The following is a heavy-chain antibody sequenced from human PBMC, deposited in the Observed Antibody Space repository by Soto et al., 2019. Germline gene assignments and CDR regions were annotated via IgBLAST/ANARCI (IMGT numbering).Heavy chain of an antibody. D-gene: IGHD2-15*01. CDR2: ISSSSSYI. J-gene: IGHJ6*02. CDR3: ARDLRYCSGGSCYSYYYYGMDV. CDR1: GFTFSSYS. V-gene: IGHV3-21*01. Sequence: PEGSLRLSCTASGFTFSSYSMNWVRQAPGKGLEWVSSISSSSSYIYYADSVKGRFTISRDNAKNSLYLQMNSLRAEDTAVYYCARDLRYCSGGSCYSYYYYGMDVWGQGTTVTVS.